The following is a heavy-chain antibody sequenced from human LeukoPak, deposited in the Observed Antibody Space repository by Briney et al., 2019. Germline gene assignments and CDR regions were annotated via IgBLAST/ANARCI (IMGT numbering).Heavy chain of an antibody. D-gene: IGHD3-22*01. Sequence: ASVKVSCKASGYTLTSYGISWVRQAPGQGLEWMGWISGYNGNTNYEQKVQGRVTMTTDTSTNTAYMELRSLRSDDTAVYYCARDLGSNFYYALDNWGQGTLVTVSS. CDR1: GYTLTSYG. J-gene: IGHJ4*02. CDR3: ARDLGSNFYYALDN. V-gene: IGHV1-18*01. CDR2: ISGYNGNT.